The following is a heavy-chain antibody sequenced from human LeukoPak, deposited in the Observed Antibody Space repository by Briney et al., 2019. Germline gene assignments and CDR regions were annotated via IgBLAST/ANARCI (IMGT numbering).Heavy chain of an antibody. Sequence: PSETLSLTCTVSGGSISSYYWSWIRQPPGKGLEWIGYIYYSGSTNYNPSLKSRITISVDTSKNQFSLKLSSVTAADTAVYYCARHYYGSGSYYRIQDWGQGTLVTVSS. V-gene: IGHV4-59*08. CDR2: IYYSGST. J-gene: IGHJ4*02. CDR1: GGSISSYY. D-gene: IGHD3-10*01. CDR3: ARHYYGSGSYYRIQD.